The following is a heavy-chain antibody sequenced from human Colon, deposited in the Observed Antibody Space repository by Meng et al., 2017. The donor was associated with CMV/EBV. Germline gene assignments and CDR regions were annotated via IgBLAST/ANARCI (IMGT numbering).Heavy chain of an antibody. V-gene: IGHV1-2*02. CDR1: GYIFTNYY. CDR3: ARDSISNSRDYYFDY. D-gene: IGHD4-23*01. CDR2: INPNRGGT. J-gene: IGHJ4*02. Sequence: ASVKVSCKASGYIFTNYYIHWVRQAPGQGLEWMGWINPNRGGTNYAQNFQGRVTMTRDTAISTVYMDLSRLKSDDTAVYYCARDSISNSRDYYFDYWGQGTLVTVSS.